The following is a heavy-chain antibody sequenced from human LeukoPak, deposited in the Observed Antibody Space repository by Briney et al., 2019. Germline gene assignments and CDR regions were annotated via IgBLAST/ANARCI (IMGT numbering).Heavy chain of an antibody. D-gene: IGHD3-16*01. Sequence: SETLSLTCAVYGGSFRGYYWSWIRQPPGKGLEWIGEINHSGSTNYNPSLKSRVTISVDTSKNQFSLKLSSVTAADTAVYYCARHQVMGRRDSPFDYWGQGTLVTVSS. J-gene: IGHJ4*02. V-gene: IGHV4-34*01. CDR2: INHSGST. CDR1: GGSFRGYY. CDR3: ARHQVMGRRDSPFDY.